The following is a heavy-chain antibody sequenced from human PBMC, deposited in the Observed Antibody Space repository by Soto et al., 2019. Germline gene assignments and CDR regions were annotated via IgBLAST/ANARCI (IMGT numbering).Heavy chain of an antibody. V-gene: IGHV1-2*02. Sequence: GASVKVSCKASGYTFTGYYMHWVRQAPGQGLEWMGWINPNSGGTNYAQKFQGRVTMTRDTSISTAYMELSRLRSDDTAVYYCARDRRGGHGTIFGVVTPMDVWGQGTTVTVSS. CDR2: INPNSGGT. CDR1: GYTFTGYY. D-gene: IGHD3-3*01. J-gene: IGHJ6*02. CDR3: ARDRRGGHGTIFGVVTPMDV.